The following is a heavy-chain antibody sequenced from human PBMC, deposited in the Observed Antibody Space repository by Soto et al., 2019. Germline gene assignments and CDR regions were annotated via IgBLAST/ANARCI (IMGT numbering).Heavy chain of an antibody. CDR3: ARQQYTVVTAFDV. V-gene: IGHV4-59*07. Sequence: QVQLKGSGPGLVKPADTLSLKCTVSGGSITPYYWSWIRQTPVGGLEWIGYVSYNGNTNYNPSLKSRVSISADTSKNEFSLKLTSLTAAAAAIYFCARQQYTVVTAFDVWGQGTMVAVSS. J-gene: IGHJ3*01. CDR2: VSYNGNT. D-gene: IGHD2-15*01. CDR1: GGSITPYY.